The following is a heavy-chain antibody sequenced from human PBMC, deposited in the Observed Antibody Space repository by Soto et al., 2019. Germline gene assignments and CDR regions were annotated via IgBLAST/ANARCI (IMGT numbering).Heavy chain of an antibody. J-gene: IGHJ4*02. D-gene: IGHD3-22*01. Sequence: PGWSLRLSCAASGFTFSWYNMNLVRQAPGKGLEWVSSISSSSTYIDYADSVEGRFAISRENAKNSLYLQMNSLRAEDTAVYYCVPYYFESLEYWGQGTLVTVSS. CDR2: ISSSSTYI. V-gene: IGHV3-21*01. CDR3: VPYYFESLEY. CDR1: GFTFSWYN.